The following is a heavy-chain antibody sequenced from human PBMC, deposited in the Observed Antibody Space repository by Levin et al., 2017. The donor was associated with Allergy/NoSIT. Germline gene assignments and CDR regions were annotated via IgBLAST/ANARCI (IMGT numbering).Heavy chain of an antibody. CDR2: ISPYNGDT. Sequence: GESLKISCKASGYSFSNFGISWVRQAPGQGLEWMGWISPYNGDTKYAQNLQGRVTMTADTSTSTAYMELRSLRSDDTAVYYCAREKAETAADTFDIWGQGTKVTVSS. V-gene: IGHV1-18*01. CDR3: AREKAETAADTFDI. CDR1: GYSFSNFG. D-gene: IGHD5-18*01. J-gene: IGHJ3*02.